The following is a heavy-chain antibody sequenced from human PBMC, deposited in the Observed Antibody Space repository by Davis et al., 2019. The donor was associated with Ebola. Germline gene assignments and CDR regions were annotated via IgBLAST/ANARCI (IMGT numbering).Heavy chain of an antibody. CDR2: IIPIFGTA. V-gene: IGHV1-69*06. D-gene: IGHD2-2*01. CDR1: GGTFSSYA. CDR3: ARELGLSRYGMDV. J-gene: IGHJ6*02. Sequence: AASVKVSCKASGGTFSSYAISWVRQAPGQGLEWMGGIIPIFGTANYAQKFQGRVTITADKSTSTAYMELSSLRSGDTAVYYCARELGLSRYGMDVWGQGTTATVSS.